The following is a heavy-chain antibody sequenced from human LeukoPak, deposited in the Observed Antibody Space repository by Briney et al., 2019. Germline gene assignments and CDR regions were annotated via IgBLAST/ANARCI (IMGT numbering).Heavy chain of an antibody. D-gene: IGHD6-19*01. Sequence: SETLSLTCAVYGGSFSGYYWSWIRQPPGKGLEWIGEINHSGSTNYNPSLKSRVTISVDTSKNQFSLKLSSVTAADTAVYYCARRYSSGWSDYYYYGMDVWGQGTTVTVSS. CDR1: GGSFSGYY. CDR2: INHSGST. J-gene: IGHJ6*02. V-gene: IGHV4-34*01. CDR3: ARRYSSGWSDYYYYGMDV.